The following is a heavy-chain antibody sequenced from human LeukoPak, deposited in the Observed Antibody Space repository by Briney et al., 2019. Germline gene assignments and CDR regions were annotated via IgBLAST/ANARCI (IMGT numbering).Heavy chain of an antibody. CDR2: IYYGGST. CDR1: GGSISSGGYY. D-gene: IGHD2-15*01. V-gene: IGHV4-31*03. J-gene: IGHJ6*02. Sequence: SETLSLTCTVSGGSISSGGYYWSWIRQHPGKGLEWIGYIYYGGSTYYNPSLKSRVTISVDTSKNQFSLKLSSVTAADTAVYYCARWGTGRYCSGGSCYYYYGMDVRGQGTTVTVSS. CDR3: ARWGTGRYCSGGSCYYYYGMDV.